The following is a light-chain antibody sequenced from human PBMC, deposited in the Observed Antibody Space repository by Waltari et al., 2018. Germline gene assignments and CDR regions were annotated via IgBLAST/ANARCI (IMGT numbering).Light chain of an antibody. J-gene: IGKJ2*01. CDR1: QSVFYSSNNKNY. CDR2: WAS. CDR3: QQYYSTPYT. V-gene: IGKV4-1*01. Sequence: DIVMTQSPDSRAVSLGERGAINCKSSQSVFYSSNNKNYLAWYQQKPGQPPKLLIYWASTRESGVPDRFSGSGSGTDFTLTISSLQAEDVAVYYCQQYYSTPYTFGQGTKLEIK.